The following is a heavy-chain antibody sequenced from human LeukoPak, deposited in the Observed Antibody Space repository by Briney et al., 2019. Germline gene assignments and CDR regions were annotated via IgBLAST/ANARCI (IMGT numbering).Heavy chain of an antibody. CDR1: GFTFSSYA. Sequence: GRSLRLSCAASGFTFSSYAMHWVRQAPGKGLEWVGFIRSKAYGGTTEYAASVKGRFTISRDDSKSIAYLQMNSLKTEDTAVYYCTRDLDGDYVRRDYWGQGTLVTVSS. CDR3: TRDLDGDYVRRDY. D-gene: IGHD4-17*01. CDR2: IRSKAYGGTT. J-gene: IGHJ4*02. V-gene: IGHV3-49*04.